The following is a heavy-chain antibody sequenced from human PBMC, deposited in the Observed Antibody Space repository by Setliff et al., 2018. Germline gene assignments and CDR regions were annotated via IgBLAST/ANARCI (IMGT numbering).Heavy chain of an antibody. CDR1: GYIFTSYG. V-gene: IGHV1-46*01. CDR2: INPSGGLT. Sequence: GASVKVSCKASGYIFTSYGFSWVRQAPGQGLEWMGIINPSGGLTRYAQKFQGRVTMTRDTSTSTVYMEVISLRYDDTAVYYCVRGPGPSVVVAIPFDYWGQGTLVTVSS. D-gene: IGHD5-12*01. J-gene: IGHJ4*02. CDR3: VRGPGPSVVVAIPFDY.